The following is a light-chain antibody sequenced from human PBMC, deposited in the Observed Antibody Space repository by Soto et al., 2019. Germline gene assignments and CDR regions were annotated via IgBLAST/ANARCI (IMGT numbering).Light chain of an antibody. CDR3: LQNYNYPRT. Sequence: AIPMTQSPSSLSASVGDRVTITCRASQGIGNDLGWYQQKPGRAPKLLIYAASSLESGVPSRFSGSGSGTDFTLTISSLQPEDSATYYCLQNYNYPRTFGQGTKVEIK. V-gene: IGKV1-6*01. CDR2: AAS. J-gene: IGKJ1*01. CDR1: QGIGND.